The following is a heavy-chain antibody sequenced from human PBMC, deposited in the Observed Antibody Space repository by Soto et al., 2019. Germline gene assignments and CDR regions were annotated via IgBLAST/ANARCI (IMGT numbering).Heavy chain of an antibody. CDR2: IYYSGST. CDR1: GGSISSGDYY. V-gene: IGHV4-30-4*01. D-gene: IGHD5-18*01. CDR3: ARVPVDTATFY. J-gene: IGHJ4*02. Sequence: SSETLSLTCTVSGGSISSGDYYWSWIRQPPGKGLEWIGYIYYSGSTYYNPSLKSRVTISVDTSKNQFSLKLSSVTAADTAVYYCARVPVDTATFYWGQGTLVTVSS.